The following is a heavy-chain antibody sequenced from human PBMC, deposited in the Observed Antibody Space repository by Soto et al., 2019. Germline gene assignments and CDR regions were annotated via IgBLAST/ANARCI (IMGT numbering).Heavy chain of an antibody. Sequence: EVQLLESGGGLVQPGGSLRLSCTASGFTFNNYGMSWVRQAPGKGLEWVSTISLGGGITYYADSVKGRFTISRDNSKDTLHLQMNSLRAEDTAVYYCAKDSHRHCSSSNCFDYFDYWGLGTLVTVSS. J-gene: IGHJ4*02. D-gene: IGHD2-2*01. CDR2: ISLGGGIT. CDR1: GFTFNNYG. CDR3: AKDSHRHCSSSNCFDYFDY. V-gene: IGHV3-23*01.